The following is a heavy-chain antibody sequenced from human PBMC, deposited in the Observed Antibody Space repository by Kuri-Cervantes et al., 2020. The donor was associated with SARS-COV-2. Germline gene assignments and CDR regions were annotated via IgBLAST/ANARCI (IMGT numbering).Heavy chain of an antibody. D-gene: IGHD4-17*01. V-gene: IGHV3-30*03. J-gene: IGHJ4*02. CDR2: ISYNGSNK. Sequence: GGSLRLSCAASGFTFSSYGMHWVRQAPGKGLEWVAVISYNGSNKYYADSVKGRFTISRDNSKNTLYLQMNSLRAEDTAVYYCASFSLHGDYGYFDYWGQGTLVTVSS. CDR3: ASFSLHGDYGYFDY. CDR1: GFTFSSYG.